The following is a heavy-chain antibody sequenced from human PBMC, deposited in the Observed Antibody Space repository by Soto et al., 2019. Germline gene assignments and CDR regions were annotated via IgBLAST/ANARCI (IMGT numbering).Heavy chain of an antibody. Sequence: EVQLVESGGGLVQPGGSLRLSCAASGFTVTSYWMHWVRQGPGRELEWVSRIHSDGSRTTYADSVKGRFTISRDNAKNTLYLQMNSLRVEDTAVYYCARGGGKSLDVWGQGTTVTVSS. CDR3: ARGGGKSLDV. CDR1: GFTVTSYW. CDR2: IHSDGSRT. J-gene: IGHJ6*02. D-gene: IGHD2-15*01. V-gene: IGHV3-74*01.